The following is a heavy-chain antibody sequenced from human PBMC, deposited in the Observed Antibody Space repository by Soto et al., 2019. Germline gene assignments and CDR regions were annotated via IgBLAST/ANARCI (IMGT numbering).Heavy chain of an antibody. V-gene: IGHV4-59*01. D-gene: IGHD1-26*01. CDR2: IYYSGST. CDR3: ARNIRGATRNFDP. J-gene: IGHJ5*02. CDR1: GGSISSYY. Sequence: SETLSLTCTVSGGSISSYYWSWIRQPPGKGLEWIGYIYYSGSTNYNPSLKSRVTISVDTSKNQFSLKLSSVTAADTAVYYCARNIRGATRNFDPWGQGTLVTVSS.